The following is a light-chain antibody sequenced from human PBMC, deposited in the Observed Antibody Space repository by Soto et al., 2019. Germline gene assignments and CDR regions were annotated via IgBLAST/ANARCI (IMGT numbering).Light chain of an antibody. J-gene: IGKJ2*02. CDR1: QSVSSY. V-gene: IGKV3-11*01. CDR2: DAS. CDR3: QQRSNWRGT. Sequence: EIVLTQSPATLSLSPGERATLSCRASQSVSSYLAWYQQKPGQAPRLLIYDASNRATGIPARFSGSGFGTDFTLTISSLEPEDFAVYYCQQRSNWRGTFGQGTKLEIK.